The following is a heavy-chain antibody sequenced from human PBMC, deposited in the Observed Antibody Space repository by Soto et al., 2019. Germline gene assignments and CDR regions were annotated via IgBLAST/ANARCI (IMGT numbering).Heavy chain of an antibody. CDR2: IYPSDSDT. V-gene: IGHV5-51*01. J-gene: IGHJ5*02. D-gene: IGHD3-3*01. CDR3: ARLTSKPSVVADWFDP. CDR1: GYSFTSYW. Sequence: PGESLKISCTASGYSFTSYWVAWVRQMPGKGLEWMGIIYPSDSDTRYNPSFQGQVTISVDKSINTAYLQWSSLRASDTAIYYCARLTSKPSVVADWFDPWGQGTLVTVSS.